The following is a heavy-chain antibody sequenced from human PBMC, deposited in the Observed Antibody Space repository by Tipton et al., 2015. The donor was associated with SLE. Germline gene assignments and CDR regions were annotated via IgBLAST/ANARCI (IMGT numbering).Heavy chain of an antibody. CDR1: GISISGSY. D-gene: IGHD3-3*01. J-gene: IGHJ5*02. V-gene: IGHV4-4*07. CDR2: IHSSGGANT. CDR3: ARSQHSFWSGYTPLSNYFDP. Sequence: TLSLTCTVSGISISGSYWSWIRQPAGKGLEWIGRIHSSGGANTDFKSSLKSRVTISIDASKNQFSLTLNSVTAADTAMYYCARSQHSFWSGYTPLSNYFDPWGQGTLVNVSS.